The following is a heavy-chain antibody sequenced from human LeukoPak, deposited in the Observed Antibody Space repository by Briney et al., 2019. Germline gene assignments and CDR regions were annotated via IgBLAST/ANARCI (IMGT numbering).Heavy chain of an antibody. D-gene: IGHD1-26*01. J-gene: IGHJ2*01. CDR3: VRRQWELQYFDL. Sequence: SETLSLTCTVSGGFISSYYWSWIRQPPGKGLEWIGYIYYSRTTEYNPSLKSRVTISADTSKNQFSLKLNSVTAAGTAVYYCVRRQWELQYFDLWGRGTLVAVSS. CDR1: GGFISSYY. V-gene: IGHV4-59*01. CDR2: IYYSRTT.